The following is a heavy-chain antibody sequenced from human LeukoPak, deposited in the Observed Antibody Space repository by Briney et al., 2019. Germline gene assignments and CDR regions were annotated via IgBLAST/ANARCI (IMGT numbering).Heavy chain of an antibody. J-gene: IGHJ4*02. D-gene: IGHD5-18*01. CDR2: IKQDGSEK. CDR3: ARDAGYGYDRFDY. CDR1: GFTFSSYW. Sequence: GGSLRLSCAASGFTFSSYWMSWVRQAPGKGLEWVANIKQDGSEKYYVDSVKGRFTISRDNAKNSLYLQMNSLRAEDRAVYYCARDAGYGYDRFDYWGQGTQVTVSS. V-gene: IGHV3-7*01.